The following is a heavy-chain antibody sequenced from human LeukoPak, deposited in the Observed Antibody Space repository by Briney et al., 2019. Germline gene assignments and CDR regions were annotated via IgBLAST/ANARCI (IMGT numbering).Heavy chain of an antibody. D-gene: IGHD2-21*02. CDR3: ARDRAYCGGDCYSNWFDP. CDR2: IIPILGIA. J-gene: IGHJ5*02. Sequence: SVKVSCKASGGTFSSYAISWVRQAPGQGLEWMGRIIPILGIANYAQKFQGRVTITADKSTSTAYMEPSSLRSEDTAVYYCARDRAYCGGDCYSNWFDPWGQGTLVTVSS. V-gene: IGHV1-69*04. CDR1: GGTFSSYA.